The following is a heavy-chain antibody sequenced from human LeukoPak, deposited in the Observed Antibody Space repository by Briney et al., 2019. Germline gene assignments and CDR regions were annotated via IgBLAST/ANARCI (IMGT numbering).Heavy chain of an antibody. CDR3: VRVRDSTGYYDY. J-gene: IGHJ4*02. D-gene: IGHD3-22*01. Sequence: GGSLRLSCAASGFTFSNYPMHWVRQAPGKGLEWVAVVSDDGNNIYYADSVKGRFTISRDNSKNTLYLQTNSLRAEDTALYYCVRVRDSTGYYDYWGQGTLVTVSS. CDR2: VSDDGNNI. V-gene: IGHV3-30*04. CDR1: GFTFSNYP.